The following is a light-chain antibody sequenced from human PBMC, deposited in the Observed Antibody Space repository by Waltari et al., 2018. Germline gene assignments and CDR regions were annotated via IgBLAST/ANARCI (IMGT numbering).Light chain of an antibody. V-gene: IGKV3-11*01. J-gene: IGKJ2*01. Sequence: DIVSTQSPATLSSSSGERATPSCRAIQRFSRNLARYQQTPGQAPRRLIYDASNRATGIPARFSGSGSGTDFTLTISSLEPEDFAVYYCQQRSNWPPYTFGQGTKLEIK. CDR2: DAS. CDR1: QRFSRN. CDR3: QQRSNWPPYT.